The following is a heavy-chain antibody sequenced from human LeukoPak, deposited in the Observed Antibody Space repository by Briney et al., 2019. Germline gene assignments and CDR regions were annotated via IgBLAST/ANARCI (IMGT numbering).Heavy chain of an antibody. CDR3: SREGYSCPNWFDT. CDR2: IYYNGDT. D-gene: IGHD4-11*01. Sequence: PSETLSLTCSVSGGSISSSRSYWGWIRQTPGKGLEWVGGIYYNGDTYYNPSFKSRVSMSVDTAKNQISLILTSVTAADTAVYYCSREGYSCPNWFDTWGQGTLVTVSS. V-gene: IGHV4-39*07. CDR1: GGSISSSRSY. J-gene: IGHJ5*02.